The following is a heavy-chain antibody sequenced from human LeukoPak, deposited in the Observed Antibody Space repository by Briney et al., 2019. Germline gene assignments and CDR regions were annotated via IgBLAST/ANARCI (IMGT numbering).Heavy chain of an antibody. CDR3: ARGLPYYDFWSGYYKYNWFDP. J-gene: IGHJ5*02. Sequence: PSETLSLTCAVYGGSFSGYYWSWIRQPPGKGLEWIGEINHSGSTNYNPSLKSRVTISVDTSKTQFSLKLSSVTAADTAVYYCARGLPYYDFWSGYYKYNWFDPWGQGTLVTVSS. D-gene: IGHD3-3*01. V-gene: IGHV4-34*01. CDR1: GGSFSGYY. CDR2: INHSGST.